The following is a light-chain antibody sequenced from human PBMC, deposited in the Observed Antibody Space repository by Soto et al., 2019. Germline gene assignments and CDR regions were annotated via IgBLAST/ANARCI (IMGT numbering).Light chain of an antibody. Sequence: DIVMTQSPLSLPVTPGEPASISCRSSQSLLHSNGYNYLDWYLQKPGQSPQLLIYLGSNRASGVPDRFSGSGSGTDFTLKLSRVEAEDVGVYYCMQALQTPNTFGHGTRLEIK. CDR1: QSLLHSNGYNY. J-gene: IGKJ5*01. CDR2: LGS. V-gene: IGKV2-28*01. CDR3: MQALQTPNT.